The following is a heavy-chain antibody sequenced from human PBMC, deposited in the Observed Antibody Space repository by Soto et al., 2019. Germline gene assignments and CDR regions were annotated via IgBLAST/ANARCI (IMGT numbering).Heavy chain of an antibody. Sequence: PGGSLRLSWAASGFTFSSYWMHWVRQALGKGLVWVSRINSDGSSTSYADSVKGRFTISRDNAKNTLYLQMNSLRAEDTAVYYCARAYHSSSRPDSWGQGTLVTVSS. J-gene: IGHJ4*02. D-gene: IGHD6-13*01. CDR3: ARAYHSSSRPDS. CDR1: GFTFSSYW. CDR2: INSDGSST. V-gene: IGHV3-74*01.